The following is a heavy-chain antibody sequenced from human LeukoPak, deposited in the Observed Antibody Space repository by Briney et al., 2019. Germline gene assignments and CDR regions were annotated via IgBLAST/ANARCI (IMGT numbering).Heavy chain of an antibody. Sequence: GGSLRLSCAASGFTFDDYTMHWVRQAPGKGLEWVSLISWDGGSTYYADSVKGRFTISRDNSKNSLYLQMNSLRTEDTALYYYAKARYCSSTSCPDNWFDPWGQGTLVTVSS. CDR1: GFTFDDYT. D-gene: IGHD2-2*01. J-gene: IGHJ5*02. CDR3: AKARYCSSTSCPDNWFDP. CDR2: ISWDGGST. V-gene: IGHV3-43*01.